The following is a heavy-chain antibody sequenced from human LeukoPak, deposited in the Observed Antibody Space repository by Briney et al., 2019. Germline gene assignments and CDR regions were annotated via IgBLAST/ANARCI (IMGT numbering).Heavy chain of an antibody. V-gene: IGHV3-30*04. D-gene: IGHD4-17*01. Sequence: GGSLRLSCAASGFTFSSYAMHWVRQAPGKGLEWVAVISYDGSNKYYADSVKGRFTISRGNSKNTLYLQMNSLRAEDTAVYYCARDDRGSTTVTTKLDYWGQGTLVTVSS. CDR3: ARDDRGSTTVTTKLDY. CDR2: ISYDGSNK. CDR1: GFTFSSYA. J-gene: IGHJ4*02.